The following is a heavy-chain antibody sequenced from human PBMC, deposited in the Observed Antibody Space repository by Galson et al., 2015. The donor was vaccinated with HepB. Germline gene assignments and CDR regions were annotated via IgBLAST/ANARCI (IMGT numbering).Heavy chain of an antibody. V-gene: IGHV1-18*01. CDR1: GYTLTSYG. D-gene: IGHD6-19*01. J-gene: IGHJ4*02. Sequence: SVKVSCKASGYTLTSYGISWVRQAPGQGFEWMGWITTYNGNTNYAQKFRGRVTMTTDPSRVTMTTDPSTTTAYMELRSLRSDDTALYYCAVAVVGTQVNNFDYWGQGTLVTVSS. CDR3: AVAVVGTQVNNFDY. CDR2: ITTYNGNT.